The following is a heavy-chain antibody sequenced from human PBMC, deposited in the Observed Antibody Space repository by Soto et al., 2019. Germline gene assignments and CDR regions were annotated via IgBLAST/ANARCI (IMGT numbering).Heavy chain of an antibody. J-gene: IGHJ4*02. CDR3: ASDPSFGALDY. CDR2: ISGSGGRT. CDR1: GFTFSSYA. Sequence: GGSLRLSCAASGFTFSSYAMSWVRQAPGEGLEWVAAISGSGGRTYYADSVEGRFTISRDNSKNTLYLQMNSLRVEDTAVYYCASDPSFGALDYWGQGALVTVSS. D-gene: IGHD3-10*01. V-gene: IGHV3-23*01.